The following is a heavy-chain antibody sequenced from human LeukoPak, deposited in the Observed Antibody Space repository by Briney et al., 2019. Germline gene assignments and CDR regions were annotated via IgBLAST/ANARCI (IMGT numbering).Heavy chain of an antibody. D-gene: IGHD6-19*01. V-gene: IGHV3-23*01. Sequence: PGGSLRLSCAASGFTFSSYALRWVRQPPGKGLEWVSVISGSGGSTYYADSVKGRFTISRDNSKNTLYLQMNSLRAEDTAVYYRAKTRHNIAVADPYYFDYWGQGTLVTVSS. J-gene: IGHJ4*02. CDR1: GFTFSSYA. CDR3: AKTRHNIAVADPYYFDY. CDR2: ISGSGGST.